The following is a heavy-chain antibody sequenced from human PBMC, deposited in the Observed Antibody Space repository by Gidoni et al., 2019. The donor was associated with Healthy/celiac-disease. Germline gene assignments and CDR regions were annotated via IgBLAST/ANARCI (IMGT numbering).Heavy chain of an antibody. V-gene: IGHV3-53*01. Sequence: EVQLLESGGGLIQPGGYLRLSCAASGFTVSSNYISWFRQAPGTGLEWVSVIYSGGRTYYADSVKGRFTISRDNSKNTLYLQMNSLRAEDTAVYYCARDSNTATYFDDWGQGTLVTVSS. CDR3: ARDSNTATYFDD. J-gene: IGHJ4*02. D-gene: IGHD5-18*01. CDR1: GFTVSSNY. CDR2: IYSGGRT.